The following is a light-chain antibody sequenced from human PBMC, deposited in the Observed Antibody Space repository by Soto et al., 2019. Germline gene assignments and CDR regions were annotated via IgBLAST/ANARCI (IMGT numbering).Light chain of an antibody. CDR1: SSDVGSYNL. V-gene: IGLV2-14*02. Sequence: QSVLTQPASVSGSPGQSITISCTGTSSDVGSYNLVSWYQQHPGKAPKLMIYEGSKRPSGVSNRFSGSKSGNMASLTISGLQAEDEADYYCSSYANYNVVFGGGTKLTVL. J-gene: IGLJ2*01. CDR2: EGS. CDR3: SSYANYNVV.